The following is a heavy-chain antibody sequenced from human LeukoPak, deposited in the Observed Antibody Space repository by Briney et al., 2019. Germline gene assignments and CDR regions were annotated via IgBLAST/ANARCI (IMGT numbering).Heavy chain of an antibody. CDR2: IYHSGST. D-gene: IGHD3-10*01. CDR3: AREMGGYYGSGSYPHYYYMDV. Sequence: SETLSLTCTVSGYSISSGYYWGWIRQPPGKGLEWIGSIYHSGSTYYNPSLKSRVTISVDTSKNQFSLKLSSVTAADTAVYYCAREMGGYYGSGSYPHYYYMDVWGKGTTVTVSS. J-gene: IGHJ6*03. V-gene: IGHV4-38-2*02. CDR1: GYSISSGYY.